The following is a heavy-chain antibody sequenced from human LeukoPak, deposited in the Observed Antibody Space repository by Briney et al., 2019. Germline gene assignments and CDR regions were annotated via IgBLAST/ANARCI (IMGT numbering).Heavy chain of an antibody. CDR3: ARRSPYSTGWSSYFDY. CDR2: IYNTGYT. D-gene: IGHD6-19*01. V-gene: IGHV4-59*12. Sequence: SETLSLTCTVSGGSISSYYWNWIRQPPGEGLEWIGYIYNTGYTNYNPSLKSRVTISLGTSKKRFSLKLSSVTAADSAVYYCARRSPYSTGWSSYFDYWGQGALVTVSS. CDR1: GGSISSYY. J-gene: IGHJ4*02.